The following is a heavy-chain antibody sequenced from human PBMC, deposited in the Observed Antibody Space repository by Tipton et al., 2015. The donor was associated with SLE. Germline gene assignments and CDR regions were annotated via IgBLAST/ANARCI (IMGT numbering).Heavy chain of an antibody. CDR1: SGSISINY. Sequence: TLSLTCTVSSGSISINYWSWIRQPPGKGLEWIGYISNSGSTNYNPSLKSRVTISVDTSKNQFSLKLSSVTAADTAGYYCASRDTSSYDSSGYPGLFDSWGQGILVTVSS. V-gene: IGHV4-4*08. CDR3: ASRDTSSYDSSGYPGLFDS. J-gene: IGHJ4*02. D-gene: IGHD3-22*01. CDR2: ISNSGST.